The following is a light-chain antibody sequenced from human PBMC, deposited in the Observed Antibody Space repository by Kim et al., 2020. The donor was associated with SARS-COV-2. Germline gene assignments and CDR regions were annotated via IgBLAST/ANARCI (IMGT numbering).Light chain of an antibody. Sequence: SYELTQPPSVSVSPGQTASITCSGDKLGDRYACWYQQKPGQSPVLVIYRDSKRPSAIPERFSGSNSGNTATLTISGTQPVDDADYYCQAWGVFGGGTQLT. CDR2: RDS. V-gene: IGLV3-1*01. J-gene: IGLJ2*01. CDR1: KLGDRY. CDR3: QAWGV.